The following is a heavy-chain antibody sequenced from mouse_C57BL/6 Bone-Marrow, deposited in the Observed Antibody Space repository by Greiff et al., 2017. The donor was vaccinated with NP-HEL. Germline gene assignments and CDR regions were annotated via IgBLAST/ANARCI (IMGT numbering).Heavy chain of an antibody. V-gene: IGHV1-15*01. Sequence: VKLQESGAELVRPGASVTLSCKASGYTFTDYEMHWVKQTPVHGLEWIGAIDPETGGTAYNQKFKGKAILTADKSSSTAYMELRSLTSEDSAVYYCTRGPSYYGSGAWFAYWGQGTLVTVSA. CDR1: GYTFTDYE. CDR2: IDPETGGT. CDR3: TRGPSYYGSGAWFAY. D-gene: IGHD1-1*01. J-gene: IGHJ3*01.